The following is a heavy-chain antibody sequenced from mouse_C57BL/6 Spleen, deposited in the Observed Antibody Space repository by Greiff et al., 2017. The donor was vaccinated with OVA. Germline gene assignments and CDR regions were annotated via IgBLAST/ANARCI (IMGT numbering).Heavy chain of an antibody. D-gene: IGHD2-2*01. J-gene: IGHJ4*01. CDR2: IDPSDSYT. CDR3: ARGDGYDDAMDY. V-gene: IGHV1-59*01. CDR1: GYTFTSYW. Sequence: QVQLQQSGAELVRPGTSVKLSCKASGYTFTSYWMHWVKQRPGQGLEWIGVIDPSDSYTNYNQKFKGKATLTVDTSSSTAYMQLSSLTSEDSAVYYCARGDGYDDAMDYWGQGTSVTVSS.